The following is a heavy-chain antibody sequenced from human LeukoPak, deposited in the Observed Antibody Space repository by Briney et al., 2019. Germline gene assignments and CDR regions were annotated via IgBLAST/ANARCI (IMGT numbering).Heavy chain of an antibody. CDR3: AKDSSIAAACRLGFDY. D-gene: IGHD6-13*01. CDR1: GFTFSSSG. J-gene: IGHJ4*02. Sequence: GGSLRLSCAASGFTFSSSGMHWVRPAPGKGLEWLAFIRYDGSDKYYADSGKGRFTISRDNSKNTLFLQMSSLRPEDTAVYYCAKDSSIAAACRLGFDYWGQGTLVTVSS. CDR2: IRYDGSDK. V-gene: IGHV3-30*02.